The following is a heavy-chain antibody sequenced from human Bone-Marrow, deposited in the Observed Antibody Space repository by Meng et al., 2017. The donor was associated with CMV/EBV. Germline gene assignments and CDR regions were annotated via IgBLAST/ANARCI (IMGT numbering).Heavy chain of an antibody. V-gene: IGHV4-39*01. CDR3: ARHLKVGYKYFYYYGMDV. CDR2: LHYGGST. Sequence: SETLSLTCSVSGGSVSTGSYYWGWIRQSPAKGPEWIGSLHYGGSTFYNPSLKGRVTISVRTSNRHLSLMLNYVTAADTAMYYCARHLKVGYKYFYYYGMDVWGQGTTVTVSS. CDR1: GGSVSTGSYY. J-gene: IGHJ6*02. D-gene: IGHD1-26*01.